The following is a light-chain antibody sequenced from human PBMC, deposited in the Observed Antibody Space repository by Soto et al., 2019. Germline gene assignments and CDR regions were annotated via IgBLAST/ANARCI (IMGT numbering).Light chain of an antibody. CDR1: QSVRGN. J-gene: IGKJ4*01. V-gene: IGKV3D-15*01. CDR3: QQYIDWPRT. Sequence: EIVMAQSPATLSVSPGEGATLSCRASQSVRGNLAWYQQKPGQAPRLLICGASTRASGIPTRFSGAGSGAEFTLTISSLQSEDSAVYFCQQYIDWPRTFGGGTRVEIK. CDR2: GAS.